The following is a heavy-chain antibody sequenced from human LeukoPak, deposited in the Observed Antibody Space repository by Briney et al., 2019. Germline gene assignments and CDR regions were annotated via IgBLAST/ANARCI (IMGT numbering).Heavy chain of an antibody. J-gene: IGHJ4*02. CDR1: GFTFSSYS. D-gene: IGHD6-13*01. CDR2: ISGSGGST. Sequence: PGGSLRLSCAASGFTFSSYSMSWVRQAPGKGLEWVSAISGSGGSTYYADSVKGRFTISRDNSKKTLYLQMDSLRVEYTAVYYCAKTTSSSSWYKGFDYWGQGTLVTVSS. V-gene: IGHV3-23*01. CDR3: AKTTSSSSWYKGFDY.